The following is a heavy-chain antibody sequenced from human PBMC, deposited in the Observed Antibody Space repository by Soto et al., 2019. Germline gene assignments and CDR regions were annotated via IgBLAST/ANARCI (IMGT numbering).Heavy chain of an antibody. V-gene: IGHV3-64D*06. D-gene: IGHD5-18*01. CDR3: VKILQYSYGLPH. J-gene: IGHJ4*02. CDR2: ISSNGGST. CDR1: GFTFSSYA. Sequence: PGWSLRLSCSASGFTFSSYAMHWVRQTPGKGLEYVSVISSNGGSTYYADSVKGRFTISRDNSKNTLYLQMSSLRAEDTAVYYCVKILQYSYGLPHWGQGTLVTVSS.